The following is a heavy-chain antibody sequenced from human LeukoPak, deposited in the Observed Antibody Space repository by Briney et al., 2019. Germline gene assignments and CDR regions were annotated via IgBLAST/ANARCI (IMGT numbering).Heavy chain of an antibody. V-gene: IGHV3-30*03. CDR2: ISYDGSNK. CDR1: GFTFSSYG. J-gene: IGHJ4*02. Sequence: GGSLRLSCAAPGFTFSSYGMHWVRQAPGKGLEWVAVISYDGSNKYYADSVKGRFTISRDNSKNTLYLQMNSLRAEDTAVYYCARRGPHDYWGQGTLVTVSS. D-gene: IGHD3-10*01. CDR3: ARRGPHDY.